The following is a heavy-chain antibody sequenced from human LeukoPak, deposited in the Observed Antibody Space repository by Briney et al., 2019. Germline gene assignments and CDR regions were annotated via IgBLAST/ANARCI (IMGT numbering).Heavy chain of an antibody. J-gene: IGHJ4*02. D-gene: IGHD2-21*02. CDR1: GGSFSGYY. CDR2: ISGSGGST. V-gene: IGHV3-23*01. Sequence: PSETLSLTCAVYGGSFSGYYWSWVRQAPGKGLEWVSAISGSGGSTYYADSVKGRFTISRDNSKNTLYLQMNSLRAEDTAVYYCAKDPTYCGGDCYSGYFDYWGQGTLVTVSS. CDR3: AKDPTYCGGDCYSGYFDY.